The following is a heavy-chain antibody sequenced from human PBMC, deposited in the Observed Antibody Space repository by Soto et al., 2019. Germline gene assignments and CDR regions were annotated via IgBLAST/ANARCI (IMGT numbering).Heavy chain of an antibody. D-gene: IGHD6-19*01. CDR1: GFTFSSYA. CDR2: IYYSGST. Sequence: GSLRLSCAASGFTFSSYAMSWVRQAPGKGLEWIGYIYYSGSTNYNPSLKSRVTISVDTSKNQFSLKLSSVTAADTAVYYCASSSGWLYYFDYWGQGTLVTVSS. CDR3: ASSSGWLYYFDY. J-gene: IGHJ4*02. V-gene: IGHV4-59*01.